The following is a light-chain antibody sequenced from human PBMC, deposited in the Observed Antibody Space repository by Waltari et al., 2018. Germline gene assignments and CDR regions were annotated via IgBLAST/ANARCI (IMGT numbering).Light chain of an antibody. Sequence: DVVMTQSPDSLAVSLGERATINCKSSQSLLHTSNNKKYLAWYQQNPGQPPKILIYWASIGESGVPDRFSGSGSGTDFTLTISGLQAEDVASYFCLQYLHTPRTFGQGTKVEIK. CDR3: LQYLHTPRT. CDR1: QSLLHTSNNKKY. V-gene: IGKV4-1*01. J-gene: IGKJ1*01. CDR2: WAS.